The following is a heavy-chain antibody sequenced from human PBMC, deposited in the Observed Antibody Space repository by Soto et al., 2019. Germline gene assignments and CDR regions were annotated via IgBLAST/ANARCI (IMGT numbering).Heavy chain of an antibody. V-gene: IGHV3-49*03. D-gene: IGHD6-6*01. Sequence: PGGSLRLACTASGFTFGDYAMSWFRQAPGKGLEWVGFIRSKAYGGTTEYAASVKGRFTISRDDSKSIAYLQMNSLKTEDTAVYYCTRDLGCSSSAGYYYGMDVWGQGTTVTVSS. CDR3: TRDLGCSSSAGYYYGMDV. CDR1: GFTFGDYA. CDR2: IRSKAYGGTT. J-gene: IGHJ6*02.